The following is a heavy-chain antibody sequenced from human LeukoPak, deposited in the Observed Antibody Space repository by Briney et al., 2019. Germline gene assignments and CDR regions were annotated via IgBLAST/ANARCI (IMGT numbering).Heavy chain of an antibody. Sequence: PEPMSLTCTDSVGSINNYYWSWIRQPPGSVLEYIGYIHYSGYTNYNPSLKSRLTISVDTSKNQFSLKLTSVTAADTAVYHCARFSHCGGDCYFLDYWGRGTLVTVSS. CDR2: IHYSGYT. J-gene: IGHJ4*02. CDR3: ARFSHCGGDCYFLDY. CDR1: VGSINNYY. V-gene: IGHV4-59*01. D-gene: IGHD2-21*02.